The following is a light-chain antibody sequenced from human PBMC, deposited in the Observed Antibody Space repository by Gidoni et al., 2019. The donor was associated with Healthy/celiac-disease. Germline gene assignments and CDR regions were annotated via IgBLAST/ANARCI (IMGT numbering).Light chain of an antibody. Sequence: DIVLTPSPGTLSLSPGERATLYCRARQSVSSSYLAWYQQKPGQAPRLLIYVASSRATGIPDRFSGSGSGTDFTLTISRLEPEDFAVYYCQQYGSSPFTFGPGTKVDIK. J-gene: IGKJ3*01. CDR2: VAS. V-gene: IGKV3-20*01. CDR1: QSVSSSY. CDR3: QQYGSSPFT.